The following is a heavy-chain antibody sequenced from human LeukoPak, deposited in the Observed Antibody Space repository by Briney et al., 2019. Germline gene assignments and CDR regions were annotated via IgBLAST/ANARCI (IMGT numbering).Heavy chain of an antibody. D-gene: IGHD3-10*01. Sequence: PGGSLRLSCVGSGFSFNKYAANWVRQAPGKGLEWVAGMTGGGATYHADSVKGRFVISRDNSKNTVYLQMNSLRAEDTALYFCAKDKIVGDGLWDFDYWGQGTLVTVSS. V-gene: IGHV3-23*01. CDR3: AKDKIVGDGLWDFDY. J-gene: IGHJ4*02. CDR1: GFSFNKYA. CDR2: MTGGGAT.